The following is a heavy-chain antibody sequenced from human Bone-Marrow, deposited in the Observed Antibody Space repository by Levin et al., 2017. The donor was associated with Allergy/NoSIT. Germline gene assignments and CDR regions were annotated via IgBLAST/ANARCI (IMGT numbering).Heavy chain of an antibody. CDR3: VKDPGPLRFLEWFSDPDFDY. CDR1: GFTFSSYA. CDR2: MGSSGGNT. J-gene: IGHJ4*01. D-gene: IGHD3-3*01. V-gene: IGHV3-23*01. Sequence: QSGGSLRLSCAASGFTFSSYAMAWVRQAPGKGLEWVSSMGSSGGNTYYIDSVKGRFTISRDNSKNTLYLQMNSLRVEDTAIYYCVKDPGPLRFLEWFSDPDFDYWGHGTLVTVSP.